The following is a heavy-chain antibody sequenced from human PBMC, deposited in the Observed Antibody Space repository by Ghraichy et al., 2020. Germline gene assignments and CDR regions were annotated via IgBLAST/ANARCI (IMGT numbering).Heavy chain of an antibody. V-gene: IGHV3-7*03. CDR3: ARYYRYFDA. D-gene: IGHD3-10*01. CDR1: GFTFRTYW. J-gene: IGHJ2*01. CDR2: INVDGSEK. Sequence: GESLNISCAASGFTFRTYWMGWVRQAPGKGLEWVANINVDGSEKYYVDSVKGRFTISRDSAKKSLYLQMDSLRAEDTAVYYCARYYRYFDAWGSGTLVSVTS.